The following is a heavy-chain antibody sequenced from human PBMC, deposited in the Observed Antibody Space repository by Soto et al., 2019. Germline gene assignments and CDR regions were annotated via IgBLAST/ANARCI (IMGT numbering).Heavy chain of an antibody. CDR2: IKQDGSEK. Sequence: PGGSLRLSCAASGFSFSSYWMSWVRQAPGKGLEWVANIKQDGSEKYYVDSVKGRFTISRDNAKNSLYLQMNSLRAEDTAVYYCAREYDFWSGYSPLYYYYMDVWGKGTTVTVSS. J-gene: IGHJ6*03. CDR1: GFSFSSYW. V-gene: IGHV3-7*01. D-gene: IGHD3-3*01. CDR3: AREYDFWSGYSPLYYYYMDV.